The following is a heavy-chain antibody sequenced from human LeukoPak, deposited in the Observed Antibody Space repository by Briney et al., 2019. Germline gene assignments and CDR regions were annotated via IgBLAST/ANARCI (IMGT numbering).Heavy chain of an antibody. V-gene: IGHV3-21*01. D-gene: IGHD6-13*01. J-gene: IGHJ4*02. CDR2: ISSSSSYI. CDR3: ARDLDIAAAGTHFDY. Sequence: GGSLRLSCAASGFTFSSYSMNWVRQAPGKGLEWVSSISSSSSYIYYADSVKGRFTISRDNAKNSLYLQMNSLRAEDTAVYYCARDLDIAAAGTHFDYWGQGTLVTVSS. CDR1: GFTFSSYS.